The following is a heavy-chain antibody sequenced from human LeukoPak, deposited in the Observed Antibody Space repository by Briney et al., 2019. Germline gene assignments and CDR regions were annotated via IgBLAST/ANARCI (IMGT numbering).Heavy chain of an antibody. CDR1: GFTVSSNY. D-gene: IGHD2-2*01. J-gene: IGHJ6*03. Sequence: GGSLRLSCAASGFTVSSNYMSWVRQAPGKGLEWVSYISSSSSTIYYADSVKGRFTISRDNAKNSLYLQMNSLRAEDTAVYYCARLGYCSSTSCYGWGYYMDVWGKGTTVTVSS. V-gene: IGHV3-48*01. CDR3: ARLGYCSSTSCYGWGYYMDV. CDR2: ISSSSSTI.